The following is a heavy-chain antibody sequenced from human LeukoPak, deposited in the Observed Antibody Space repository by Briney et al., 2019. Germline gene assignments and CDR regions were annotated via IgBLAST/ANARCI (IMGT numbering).Heavy chain of an antibody. V-gene: IGHV3-30*18. J-gene: IGHJ6*03. Sequence: SGGSLRLSCAASGFTFSSYGMHWVRQAPGKGLEWVAVISYDGSNKYYADSVKGRFTISRDNSKNTLYLQMNSLRAEDTAVYYCAKALIAAAPDYYYYMDVWGKGTTVTVSS. CDR3: AKALIAAAPDYYYYMDV. CDR1: GFTFSSYG. CDR2: ISYDGSNK. D-gene: IGHD6-13*01.